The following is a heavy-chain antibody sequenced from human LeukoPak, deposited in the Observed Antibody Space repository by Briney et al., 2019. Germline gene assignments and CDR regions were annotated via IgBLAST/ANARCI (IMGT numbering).Heavy chain of an antibody. J-gene: IGHJ4*02. Sequence: GGSLRLSCAASGFIASSNYMSCVRQAPGKGLEWISLIYSGGRTYYADSVMGRYTLSRYNSKTTLYLQMNSLRAEDTAVYYCATGGRSGVAFDHWGQGALVTVSS. V-gene: IGHV3-53*01. CDR3: ATGGRSGVAFDH. D-gene: IGHD2-15*01. CDR1: GFIASSNY. CDR2: IYSGGRT.